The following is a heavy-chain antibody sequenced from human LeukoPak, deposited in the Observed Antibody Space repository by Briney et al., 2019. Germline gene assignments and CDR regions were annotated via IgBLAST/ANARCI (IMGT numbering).Heavy chain of an antibody. J-gene: IGHJ4*02. V-gene: IGHV3-64D*06. Sequence: GGSLRLSCSASGFTLFWHVMHWVRQAPGKPLEYVSFIHHNGDITSYADSVRGRFTVSRDNSKNTLFLDLTSLRTDNAAVYYCARDMSGTYSFDYWGQGTLVTVSS. CDR2: IHHNGDIT. CDR1: GFTLFWHV. D-gene: IGHD1-26*01. CDR3: ARDMSGTYSFDY.